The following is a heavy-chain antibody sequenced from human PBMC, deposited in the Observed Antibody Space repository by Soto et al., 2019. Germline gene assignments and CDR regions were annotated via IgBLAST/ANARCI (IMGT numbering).Heavy chain of an antibody. CDR2: IWYDGSNK. D-gene: IGHD6-6*01. CDR1: GFTFSSYG. V-gene: IGHV3-33*01. J-gene: IGHJ4*02. Sequence: QVQLVESGGGVVQPGRSLRLSCAASGFTFSSYGMHWVRQAPGKGLEWVAVIWYDGSNKYYADSVKGRFTISRDNSKNTLYLQMNSLRAEDTAVYYCARDFASIAAVDYWGQGTLVTVSS. CDR3: ARDFASIAAVDY.